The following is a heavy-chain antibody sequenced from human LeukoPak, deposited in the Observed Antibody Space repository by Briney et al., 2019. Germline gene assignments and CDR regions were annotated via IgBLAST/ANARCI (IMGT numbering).Heavy chain of an antibody. CDR1: GFTFSNAW. V-gene: IGHV3-15*01. CDR3: TTDDWGLALLWCGEPPNY. D-gene: IGHD3-10*01. Sequence: GGSLRLSCAASGFTFSNAWMSWVRQAPGKGLEWVGRIKSKTDGGTTDYAAPVKGRFTISRDDSKNTLYLQMNSLKTEDTAVYYCTTDDWGLALLWCGEPPNYWGQGTLVTVSS. CDR2: IKSKTDGGTT. J-gene: IGHJ4*02.